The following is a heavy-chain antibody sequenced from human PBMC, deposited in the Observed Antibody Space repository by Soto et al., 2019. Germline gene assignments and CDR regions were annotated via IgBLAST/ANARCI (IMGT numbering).Heavy chain of an antibody. V-gene: IGHV1-69*13. D-gene: IGHD1-20*01. Sequence: GASVKVSCKASGGTFSSYAISWVRQAPGQGLEWMGGIIPIFGTANYAQKFQGRVTITADESTSTAYMELSSLRSEDTAVYYCARSPMADVTVYGMDVWGQGTTVTVSS. CDR1: GGTFSSYA. J-gene: IGHJ6*02. CDR3: ARSPMADVTVYGMDV. CDR2: IIPIFGTA.